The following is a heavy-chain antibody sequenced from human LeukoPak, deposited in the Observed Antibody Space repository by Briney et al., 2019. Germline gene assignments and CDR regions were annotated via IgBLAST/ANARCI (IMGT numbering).Heavy chain of an antibody. J-gene: IGHJ2*01. Sequence: WASVKVSCKASGYTFTGYYMHWVRQAPGQGLEWMGWINPNSGGTNYAQKFQGRVTITRDTSIRTAYMELSRLRSDDTAVYYCARGDAYWFFDLWGRGTLVTVSS. CDR1: GYTFTGYY. CDR3: ARGDAYWFFDL. CDR2: INPNSGGT. V-gene: IGHV1-2*02.